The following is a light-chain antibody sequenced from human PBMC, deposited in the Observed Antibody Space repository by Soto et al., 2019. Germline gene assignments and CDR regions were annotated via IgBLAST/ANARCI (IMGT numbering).Light chain of an antibody. J-gene: IGLJ1*01. CDR1: SSNIGGNS. CDR2: DDN. V-gene: IGLV1-51*01. Sequence: QSVLTQPPPVSAAPGQEVTISCSGSSSNIGGNSVSWYQQLPGTAPKLLIYDDNKRPSGIPDRFSGSKSGTSATLGITGFQTGDEADYYCGSWDSSLSAYVFGTGTKVTVL. CDR3: GSWDSSLSAYV.